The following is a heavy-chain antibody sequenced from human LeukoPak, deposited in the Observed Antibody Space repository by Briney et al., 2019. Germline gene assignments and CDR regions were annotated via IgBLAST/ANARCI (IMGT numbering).Heavy chain of an antibody. J-gene: IGHJ4*02. CDR2: VSRTGSTK. V-gene: IGHV3-23*01. CDR1: GFTFSSFA. Sequence: GGSLRLSCVASGFTFSSFALDWVRQAPGRGLEWISVVSRTGSTKYYADSVKGRFTVSRDNSKNTLYLQMNSLRAEDTAVYYCAKDYDYWGQGTLVTVSS. CDR3: AKDYDY.